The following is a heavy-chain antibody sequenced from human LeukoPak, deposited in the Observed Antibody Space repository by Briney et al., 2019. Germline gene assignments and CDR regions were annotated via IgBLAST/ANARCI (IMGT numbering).Heavy chain of an antibody. CDR3: ATHGYYDSSGYYYVDY. CDR1: GYTLTELS. CDR2: FDPEDGET. D-gene: IGHD3-22*01. V-gene: IGHV1-24*01. Sequence: GASVKVSCKVSGYTLTELSMHWVRQAPGKGLEWMGGFDPEDGETIYAQEFQGRVTMTEDTSTDTAYMELSSLRSEDTAVYYCATHGYYDSSGYYYVDYWGQGTLVTVSS. J-gene: IGHJ4*02.